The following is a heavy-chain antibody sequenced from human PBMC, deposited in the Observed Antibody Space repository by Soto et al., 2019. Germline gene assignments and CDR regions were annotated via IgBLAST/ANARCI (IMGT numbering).Heavy chain of an antibody. J-gene: IGHJ3*02. V-gene: IGHV3-53*01. CDR2: IYSGGST. CDR3: VKGDSVFDI. Sequence: EVQLVESGGGLIQPGGALSLSCAVSGFTVSSKYMSWVRQAPGKGLEWVSAIYSGGSTFYADSVKGRFTISRDNSKNTLYLQMNSLRADDTDVYYCVKGDSVFDIWGQGTMVIVSS. CDR1: GFTVSSKY. D-gene: IGHD3-10*01.